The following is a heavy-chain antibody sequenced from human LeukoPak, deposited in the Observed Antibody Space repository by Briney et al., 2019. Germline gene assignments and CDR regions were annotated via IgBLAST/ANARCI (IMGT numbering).Heavy chain of an antibody. Sequence: GGSLRLSCEASGFTFSRYGMSWVRQAPGKGLEWVSAIRGSGGSTYYADSVKGRFTISRDNSKNTLYLQMNSLRVEDTAVYYCTKASAARCIGVFCYPFDHWGQGTLVTVSS. CDR1: GFTFSRYG. V-gene: IGHV3-23*01. CDR2: IRGSGGST. D-gene: IGHD2-15*01. CDR3: TKASAARCIGVFCYPFDH. J-gene: IGHJ4*02.